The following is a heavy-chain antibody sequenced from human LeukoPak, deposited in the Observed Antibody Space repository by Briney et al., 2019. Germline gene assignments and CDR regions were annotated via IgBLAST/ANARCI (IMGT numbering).Heavy chain of an antibody. CDR1: GFTFSRFW. V-gene: IGHV3-7*03. D-gene: IGHD3-16*01. CDR3: ARDVEGGTFDI. CDR2: IDQSGGRN. Sequence: QSGGSLRLSCAASGFTFSRFWMNWVRQAPGRGLVWVANIDQSGGRNNYVDSVKGRFTISRDNAKNSLFLEMSSLRADDTAVFFCARDVEGGTFDIWGQGTTVTVSS. J-gene: IGHJ3*02.